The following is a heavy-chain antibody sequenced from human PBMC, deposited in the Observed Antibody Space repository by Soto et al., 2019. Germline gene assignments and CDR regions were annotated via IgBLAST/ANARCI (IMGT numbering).Heavy chain of an antibody. J-gene: IGHJ6*03. CDR1: GFTFDDYA. D-gene: IGHD6-6*01. Sequence: EVQLVESGGGLVQPGRSPRLSCAASGFTFDDYAMHWVRQAPGKGLEWVSGISWNSGSIDYADSVKGRFTISRDNAKNSLYLQMNSLRVEDAALYYCTKDSSSSKFYYYMDVWGKGTTVTVSS. CDR3: TKDSSSSKFYYYMDV. V-gene: IGHV3-9*01. CDR2: ISWNSGSI.